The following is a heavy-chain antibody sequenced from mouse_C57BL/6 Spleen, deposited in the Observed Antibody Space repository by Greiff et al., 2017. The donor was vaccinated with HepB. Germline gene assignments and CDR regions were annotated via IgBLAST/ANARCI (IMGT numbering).Heavy chain of an antibody. CDR2: INPSSGYT. J-gene: IGHJ4*01. D-gene: IGHD2-3*01. CDR3: ARTNDGYYEDYAMDY. Sequence: VQLQQSVAELARPGASVKMSCKASGYTFTSYTMHWVKQRPGQGLEWIGYINPSSGYTKYNQKFKDKATLTADKSSSTAYMQLSSLTSEDSAVYYCARTNDGYYEDYAMDYWGQGTSVT. V-gene: IGHV1-4*01. CDR1: GYTFTSYT.